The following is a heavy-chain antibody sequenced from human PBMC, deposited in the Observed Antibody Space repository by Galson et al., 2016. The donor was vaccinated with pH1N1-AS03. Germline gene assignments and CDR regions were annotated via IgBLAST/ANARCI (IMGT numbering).Heavy chain of an antibody. V-gene: IGHV4-4*07. Sequence: LSLTCRVSGGSLSGYFWTWIRQPAGKGLEWTGRMDPTGRRNYKSSLESRVSMSVDTSKNEISLRLTSVTAADTAVYYCTRESSGLGRGLDYWGQGTLVTVSS. J-gene: IGHJ4*02. CDR2: MDPTGRR. D-gene: IGHD3-10*01. CDR1: GGSLSGYF. CDR3: TRESSGLGRGLDY.